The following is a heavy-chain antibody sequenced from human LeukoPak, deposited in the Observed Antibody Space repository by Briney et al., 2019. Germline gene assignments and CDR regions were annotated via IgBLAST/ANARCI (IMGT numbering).Heavy chain of an antibody. J-gene: IGHJ4*02. CDR1: GFTFSSYW. CDR3: ARDRSGDAKRGRFDY. D-gene: IGHD3-3*01. Sequence: PGGSLRLSCAASGFTFSSYWMNWARQAPGKGLEWVASVDQDGSDKYYVDSVKGRFSISKDNAKNSLYLQINSLRAEDTAVYYCARDRSGDAKRGRFDYWGQGTLVTVSS. CDR2: VDQDGSDK. V-gene: IGHV3-7*03.